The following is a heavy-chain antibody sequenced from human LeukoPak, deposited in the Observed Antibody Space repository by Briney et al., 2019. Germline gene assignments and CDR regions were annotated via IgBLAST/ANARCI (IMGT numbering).Heavy chain of an antibody. CDR1: GFTFSSYS. CDR3: ARDLVTPLHYDSSGYPEYFQH. CDR2: ISSSSSTI. D-gene: IGHD3-22*01. Sequence: GGSLILSCAASGFTFSSYSMNWVRQAPGKGLEWVSYISSSSSTIYYADSVKGRFTISRDNAKNSLYLQMNSLRAEDTAVYYCARDLVTPLHYDSSGYPEYFQHWGQGTLVTVSS. J-gene: IGHJ1*01. V-gene: IGHV3-48*04.